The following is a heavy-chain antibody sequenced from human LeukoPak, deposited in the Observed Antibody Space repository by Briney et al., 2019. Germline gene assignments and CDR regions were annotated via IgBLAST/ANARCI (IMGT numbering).Heavy chain of an antibody. D-gene: IGHD3-10*01. CDR1: GFAFCSYW. V-gene: IGHV3-74*01. CDR2: INTDGSST. CDR3: ARGPRYSYGSASYYNGLFDS. Sequence: GRCLRLSSAASGFAFCSYWMHWVRHAPGKGLVWVSRINTDGSSTNYVDSVKGRFTISRDNAKSTLYVQMNSLRAEDTAVYYCARGPRYSYGSASYYNGLFDSWGQGTLVTVSS. J-gene: IGHJ4*02.